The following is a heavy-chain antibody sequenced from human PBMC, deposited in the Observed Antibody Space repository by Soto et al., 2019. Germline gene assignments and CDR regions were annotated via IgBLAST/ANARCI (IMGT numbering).Heavy chain of an antibody. D-gene: IGHD1-1*01. Sequence: EVHLVESGGGVVQPGMSLRLSCAGSGFTFTIYGVTWVRQAPGKGLEWVCGFSGGSGATHYRDSVKGRFTISRDDSRSTVYLQMNSLGVDDTAVYYCVKWNGYGDYWGQGTLVSVSS. CDR3: VKWNGYGDY. V-gene: IGHV3-23*04. J-gene: IGHJ4*02. CDR2: FSGGSGAT. CDR1: GFTFTIYG.